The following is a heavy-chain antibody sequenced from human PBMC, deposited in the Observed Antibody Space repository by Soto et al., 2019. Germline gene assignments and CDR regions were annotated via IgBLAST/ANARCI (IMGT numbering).Heavy chain of an antibody. V-gene: IGHV4-31*03. CDR2: IYYSGST. CDR3: ERTARPETTGGGDYYYGMDV. J-gene: IGHJ6*02. D-gene: IGHD1-7*01. CDR1: GGSISSGGYY. Sequence: SETLSLTCTVSGGSISSGGYYWSWIRQHPGKGLEWIGYIYYSGSTYYNPSLKSRVTISVDTSKNQFSLKLSSVTAADTAVYYCERTARPETTGGGDYYYGMDVWGQGPTVTVSS.